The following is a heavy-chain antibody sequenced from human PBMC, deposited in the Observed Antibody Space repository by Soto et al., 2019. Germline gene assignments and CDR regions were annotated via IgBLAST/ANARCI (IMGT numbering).Heavy chain of an antibody. D-gene: IGHD1-26*01. J-gene: IGHJ4*02. CDR3: ARNPSGSSFDY. CDR2: ISAYSGNT. Sequence: ASVKVSCKASGYTFLSYGISWVRQAPGQGLEWMGWISAYSGNTDYAQRLQDRVTLTTDTSSSTAYMELRSLRSDDTAVYYCARNPSGSSFDYWGQGTLVTVSS. CDR1: GYTFLSYG. V-gene: IGHV1-18*01.